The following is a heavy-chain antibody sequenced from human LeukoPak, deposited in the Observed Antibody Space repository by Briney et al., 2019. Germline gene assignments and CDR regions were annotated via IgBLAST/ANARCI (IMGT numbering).Heavy chain of an antibody. D-gene: IGHD3-22*01. CDR1: GGTFSSYA. V-gene: IGHV1-69*13. Sequence: ASVKVSCKASGGTFSSYAISWVRQAPGQGLEWMGGIIPIFGETNYAQRFQGRVTITADESTGTAYMELSSLRSEDTAVYYCAKSYYDSRGYYYGGGVFDIWGQGTMVTVSS. J-gene: IGHJ3*02. CDR2: IIPIFGET. CDR3: AKSYYDSRGYYYGGGVFDI.